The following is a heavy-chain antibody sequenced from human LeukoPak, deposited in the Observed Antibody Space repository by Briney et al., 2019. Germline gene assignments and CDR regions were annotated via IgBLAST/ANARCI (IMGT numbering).Heavy chain of an antibody. V-gene: IGHV4-4*07. J-gene: IGHJ4*02. D-gene: IGHD6-19*01. CDR2: IYTSGST. CDR1: GGSISSYY. Sequence: SETLSLTCTVSGGSISSYYWSWIRQPAGKGLEWTGRIYTSGSTNYNPSLKSRVTMSVDTSKNQFSLKLSSVTAADTAVYYCARDGSGGWYRYFDYWGQGTLVTASS. CDR3: ARDGSGGWYRYFDY.